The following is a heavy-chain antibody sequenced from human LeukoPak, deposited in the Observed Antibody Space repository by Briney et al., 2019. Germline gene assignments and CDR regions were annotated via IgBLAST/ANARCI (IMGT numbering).Heavy chain of an antibody. CDR1: GGSFSGYH. CDR2: INHSGST. D-gene: IGHD4-17*01. J-gene: IGHJ4*02. Sequence: SETLSLTCAVYGGSFSGYHWSWIRQPPGKGLEWIGEINHSGSTNYNPSLKSRVTISVDTSKNQFSLKLSSVTAADTAVYYCVGADYAGYYFDYWGQGTLVTVSS. CDR3: VGADYAGYYFDY. V-gene: IGHV4-34*01.